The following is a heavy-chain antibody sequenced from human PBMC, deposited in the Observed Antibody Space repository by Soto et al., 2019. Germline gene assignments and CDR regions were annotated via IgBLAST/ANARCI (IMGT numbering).Heavy chain of an antibody. CDR1: GFTFSSYA. J-gene: IGHJ6*02. V-gene: IGHV3-23*01. CDR2: IGGSGGST. Sequence: GSLRLSCAASGFTFSSYAMSWARQAPGKGLEWVSAIGGSGGSTYYADSVKGRFTISRDNSKNTLFLQMNSLRAADTAVYYCAKDPYYYDTSEMDVWGQGTTVTVSS. CDR3: AKDPYYYDTSEMDV. D-gene: IGHD3-22*01.